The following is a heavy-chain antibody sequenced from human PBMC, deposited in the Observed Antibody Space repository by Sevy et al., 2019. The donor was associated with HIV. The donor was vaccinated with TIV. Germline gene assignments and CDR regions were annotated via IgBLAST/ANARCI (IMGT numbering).Heavy chain of an antibody. D-gene: IGHD2-21*02. CDR3: ARVGVSYCTDDCYHRFDY. CDR1: GFTFSSYA. J-gene: IGHJ4*02. Sequence: GGSLRLSCAASGFTFSSYALLWVRQAPGKGLEWVSLISYDGSKKYYSYSVKGRFAISRDESKTTLFLQMNGLRSEDTAIYYCARVGVSYCTDDCYHRFDYWGRGTLVTVSS. V-gene: IGHV3-30*09. CDR2: ISYDGSKK.